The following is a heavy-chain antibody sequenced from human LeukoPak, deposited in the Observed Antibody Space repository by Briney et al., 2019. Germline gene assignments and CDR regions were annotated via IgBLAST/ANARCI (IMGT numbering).Heavy chain of an antibody. CDR3: AKNLWDDSSGYFVDY. CDR2: ISGSGGST. CDR1: GFTFDDYA. V-gene: IGHV3-23*01. D-gene: IGHD3-22*01. Sequence: GRSLRLSCAASGFTFDDYAMHWVRQAPGKGLEWVSAISGSGGSTYYADSVKGRFTISRDNSKNTLYLQMNSLRAEDTAVYYYAKNLWDDSSGYFVDYWGQGTLVTVSS. J-gene: IGHJ4*02.